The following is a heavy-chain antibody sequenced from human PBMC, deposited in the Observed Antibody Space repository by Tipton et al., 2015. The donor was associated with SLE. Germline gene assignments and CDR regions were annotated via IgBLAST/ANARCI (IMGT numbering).Heavy chain of an antibody. Sequence: TLSLTCVVSGYSISSGYYWGWIRQPPGKGLEWIGEINHSGSTNYNPSLKSRVTISVDTSKNQFSLKLSSVTAADTAVYYCARGLRITMVRGVPFDYWGQGTLVTVSS. CDR3: ARGLRITMVRGVPFDY. D-gene: IGHD3-10*01. CDR2: INHSGST. J-gene: IGHJ4*02. V-gene: IGHV4-38-2*01. CDR1: GYSISSGYY.